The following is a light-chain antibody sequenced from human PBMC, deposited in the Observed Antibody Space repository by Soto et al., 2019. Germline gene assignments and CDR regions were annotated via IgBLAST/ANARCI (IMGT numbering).Light chain of an antibody. Sequence: ENVLTQSPGTLSLSPGESATLSCRASQDVSSGYLAWYQHKPGQAPRLLIYGASTRATGIPDRFSGSGSGTDFTLTISRLEPEDFAVYYCQQYGLSRIFGGGTKVELK. CDR2: GAS. J-gene: IGKJ4*01. V-gene: IGKV3-20*01. CDR1: QDVSSGY. CDR3: QQYGLSRI.